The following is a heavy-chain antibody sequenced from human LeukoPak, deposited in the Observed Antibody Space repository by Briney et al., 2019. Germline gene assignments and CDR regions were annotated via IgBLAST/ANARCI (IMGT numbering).Heavy chain of an antibody. CDR2: ISAYNGNT. D-gene: IGHD3-3*01. V-gene: IGHV1-18*01. J-gene: IGHJ4*02. CDR3: ARDRYYDFWSGYYGLPNFGY. Sequence: GASVKVSCKASGYTFTSYGISWVRQAPGQGLEWMGWISAYNGNTNYAQKLQGRVTMTTDTSTSTAYMELRSLRSDDTAVYYCARDRYYDFWSGYYGLPNFGYWGQGTLVTVSS. CDR1: GYTFTSYG.